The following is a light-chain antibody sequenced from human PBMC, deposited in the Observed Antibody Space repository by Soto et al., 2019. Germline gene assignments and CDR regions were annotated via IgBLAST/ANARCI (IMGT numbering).Light chain of an antibody. CDR2: DAS. Sequence: DIQMTQSPSTLSASVGDRVTITCRASQSIGSWLAWYQQKPGKAPKLLIYDASSLESGVPSRFSGSGSGTEFTLTISSLQPADFASYHCQQYKTFFLTFGGGTKVEIK. J-gene: IGKJ4*01. CDR3: QQYKTFFLT. V-gene: IGKV1-5*01. CDR1: QSIGSW.